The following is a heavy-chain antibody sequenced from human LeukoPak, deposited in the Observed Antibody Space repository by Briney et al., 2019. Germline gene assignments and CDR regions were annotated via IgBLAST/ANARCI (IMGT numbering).Heavy chain of an antibody. CDR2: MNPNSGGT. D-gene: IGHD4-23*01. Sequence: ASVKVSCKASGYTFTSYDINWVRQATGQGLEWMGWMNPNSGGTNYAQKFQGRVTMTRDTSISTAYMELSRLRSDDTAVYYCASGPVTYYFDYWGQGTLVTVSS. CDR3: ASGPVTYYFDY. J-gene: IGHJ4*02. V-gene: IGHV1-2*02. CDR1: GYTFTSYD.